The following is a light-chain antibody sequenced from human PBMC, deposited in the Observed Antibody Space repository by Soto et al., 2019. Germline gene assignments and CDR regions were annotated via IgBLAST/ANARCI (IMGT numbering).Light chain of an antibody. CDR1: SSDVGGYNY. Sequence: QSVLTQPRSVSGSPGQSVTISCTGTSSDVGGYNYVTWYQQHPDKAPKLLIYDVSKRPSGVPDHFSGSKSGSTASLTISGLQAEDEADYYCCSYAGSAYVFGTGTQLTVL. V-gene: IGLV2-11*01. J-gene: IGLJ1*01. CDR3: CSYAGSAYV. CDR2: DVS.